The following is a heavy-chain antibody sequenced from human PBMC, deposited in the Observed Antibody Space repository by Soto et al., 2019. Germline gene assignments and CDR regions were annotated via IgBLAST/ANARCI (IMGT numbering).Heavy chain of an antibody. D-gene: IGHD6-19*01. CDR2: INHSGST. Sequence: PSETLSLTCAVYGGSFSGYYWSWIRQPPGKGLEWIGEINHSGSTNYNPSLKSRVTISVDTSKNQFSLKLSSVTAADTAVYYCARGRLRSSGWTLYYYYGMDVWGQGTTVT. CDR3: ARGRLRSSGWTLYYYYGMDV. CDR1: GGSFSGYY. J-gene: IGHJ6*02. V-gene: IGHV4-34*01.